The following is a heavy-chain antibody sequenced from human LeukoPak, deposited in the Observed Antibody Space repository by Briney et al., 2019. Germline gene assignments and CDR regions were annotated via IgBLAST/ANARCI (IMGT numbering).Heavy chain of an antibody. CDR3: ARDTKGYGYHY. Sequence: ASVKVSCKASGYTLTGYYMHWVRQAPGQGLEWMGRINPNSGGTNYAQKFQGRVTMTRDTSISTAYMELSRLRSDDTAVYYCARDTKGYGYHYWGQGTLVTVSS. CDR2: INPNSGGT. J-gene: IGHJ4*02. V-gene: IGHV1-2*06. D-gene: IGHD5-18*01. CDR1: GYTLTGYY.